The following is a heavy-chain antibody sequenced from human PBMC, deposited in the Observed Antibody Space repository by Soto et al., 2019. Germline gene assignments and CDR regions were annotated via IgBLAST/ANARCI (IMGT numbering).Heavy chain of an antibody. V-gene: IGHV4-34*01. CDR1: GGSFSGYY. Sequence: QVQLQQWGAGLLKPSETLSLTCAVYGGSFSGYYWSWIRQPPGKGLEWIGEINHSGSTNYNPSLKSRVTIPVETSKNQFSLKLSSATAADTAVYYCARVSAGNCSSTSCYTYYFDYWGQGTLVTVSS. D-gene: IGHD2-2*02. CDR2: INHSGST. CDR3: ARVSAGNCSSTSCYTYYFDY. J-gene: IGHJ4*02.